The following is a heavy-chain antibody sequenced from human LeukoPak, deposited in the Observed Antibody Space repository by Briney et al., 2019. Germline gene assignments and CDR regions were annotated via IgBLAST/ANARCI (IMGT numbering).Heavy chain of an antibody. CDR2: ISAYNGNT. V-gene: IGHV1-18*01. CDR1: GYTFTSYG. CDR3: ARVSRRGLYDSSCYYF. Sequence: GASVKVSCKASGYTFTSYGISWVRQAPGQGLEWMGWISAYNGNTNYAQKLQGRVTMTTDTSTSTAYMELRSLRSDDTAVYYCARVSRRGLYDSSCYYFWGQGTLVTVSS. J-gene: IGHJ1*01. D-gene: IGHD3-22*01.